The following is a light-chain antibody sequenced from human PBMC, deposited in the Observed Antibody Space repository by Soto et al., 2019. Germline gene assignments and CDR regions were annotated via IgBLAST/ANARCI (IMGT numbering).Light chain of an antibody. CDR1: QTISSC. CDR2: DAS. Sequence: DILLTQSPSTLSLSPGDRATLSCRASQTISSCLAWYQQKPGQAPRLLIYDASTITSGVPSRFSGSGSGTEFTLAISSLEPDDFATYYCQHYNSYPEAFGGGTKVDIK. V-gene: IGKV1-5*01. J-gene: IGKJ4*01. CDR3: QHYNSYPEA.